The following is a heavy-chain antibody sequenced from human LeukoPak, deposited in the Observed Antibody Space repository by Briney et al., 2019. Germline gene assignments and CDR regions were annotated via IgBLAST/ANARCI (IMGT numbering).Heavy chain of an antibody. CDR3: ATSLGAGSDAFAL. CDR1: GYNFTNYA. CDR2: INTNTGRP. D-gene: IGHD6-13*01. V-gene: IGHV7-4-1*04. Sequence: GASVKVSCKASGYNFTNYALNWVRQTPGQGLEWMGWINTNTGRPTYGQGFTSRFVFSLDTSVSMAFLQITTLKPADTAIYYCATSLGAGSDAFALWGQGTMVTVSS. J-gene: IGHJ3*01.